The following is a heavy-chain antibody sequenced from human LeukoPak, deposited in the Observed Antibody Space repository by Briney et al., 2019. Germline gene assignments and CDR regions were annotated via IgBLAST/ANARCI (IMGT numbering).Heavy chain of an antibody. CDR3: ARDGYDILTGYYTLLDY. D-gene: IGHD3-9*01. CDR2: INPSGGST. Sequence: ASVKVSCKASGYTFTSYYMHWVRQAPGQGLEWMGIINPSGGSTSYAQKFQGRVTMTRDTSTSTVYMGLSSLRSEDTAVYYCARDGYDILTGYYTLLDYWGQGTLVTVSS. V-gene: IGHV1-46*01. J-gene: IGHJ4*02. CDR1: GYTFTSYY.